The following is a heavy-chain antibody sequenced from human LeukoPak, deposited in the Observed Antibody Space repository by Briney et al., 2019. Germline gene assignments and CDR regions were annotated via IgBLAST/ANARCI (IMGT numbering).Heavy chain of an antibody. J-gene: IGHJ5*02. V-gene: IGHV1-2*02. CDR2: INPASGGT. D-gene: IGHD2-21*01. CDR1: VYSFSGHY. Sequence: ASVKVSCKASVYSFSGHYIQWVRQAPGQGLEWMGWINPASGGTNNAQKFHGRVTMTTDTSISTLYMELNSLRSDDTAVYYCARVLFPSGPTHCFDPWGQGTLVTVSS. CDR3: ARVLFPSGPTHCFDP.